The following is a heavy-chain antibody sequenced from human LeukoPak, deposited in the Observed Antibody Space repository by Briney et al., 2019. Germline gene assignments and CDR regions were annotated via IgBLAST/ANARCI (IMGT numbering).Heavy chain of an antibody. J-gene: IGHJ6*03. CDR1: GFTFDDYA. D-gene: IGHD2-21*01. CDR3: AKDFVGHYYYYYMDV. V-gene: IGHV3-9*01. Sequence: GGSLRLSCAASGFTFDDYAMHWVRQAPGKGLEWVSGISWNSGSIGYADSVKGRFTISRDNAKNSLYLQMNSLRAEDTALYYCAKDFVGHYYYYYMDVWGKGTTVTVSS. CDR2: ISWNSGSI.